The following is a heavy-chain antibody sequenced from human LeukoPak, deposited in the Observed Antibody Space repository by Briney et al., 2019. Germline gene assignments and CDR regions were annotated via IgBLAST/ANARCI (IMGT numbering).Heavy chain of an antibody. CDR1: GFTFSSYG. Sequence: GGSLRLSCAASGFTFSSYGMHWVRQAPGKGLEWVAVTWYDGSNKYYADSVKGRFTISRDNSKNTLYLQMNSLRAEDTAVYYCARDPTPVYNWNPGVVYGMDVWGQGTTVTVSS. CDR3: ARDPTPVYNWNPGVVYGMDV. V-gene: IGHV3-33*01. J-gene: IGHJ6*02. D-gene: IGHD1-20*01. CDR2: TWYDGSNK.